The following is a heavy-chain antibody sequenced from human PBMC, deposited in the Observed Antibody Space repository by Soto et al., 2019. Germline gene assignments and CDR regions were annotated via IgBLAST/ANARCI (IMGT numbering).Heavy chain of an antibody. Sequence: QVQLVESGGGVVQPGRSLRLSCAASGFTFSRYGMHWVRQAPGKGLEWVAVIWYDGSNKYYADSVKGRFTISRDNSKNXLYLQMNSLRAEDTAVYYCASDYDSSGYPRYYFDYWGQGTLVTVSS. J-gene: IGHJ4*02. CDR3: ASDYDSSGYPRYYFDY. D-gene: IGHD3-22*01. CDR1: GFTFSRYG. CDR2: IWYDGSNK. V-gene: IGHV3-33*01.